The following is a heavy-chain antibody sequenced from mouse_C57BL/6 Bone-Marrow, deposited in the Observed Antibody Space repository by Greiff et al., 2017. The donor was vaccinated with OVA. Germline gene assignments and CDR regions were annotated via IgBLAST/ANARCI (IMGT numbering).Heavy chain of an antibody. Sequence: QVQLQQPGAELVKPGASVKMSCKASGYTFTSYWITWVKQRPGQGLEWIGDIYPGGGSTNYNEKFKSKATLTVDTSSSTAYLQLSILTSEDSAVYYGERCNYYGSSNWYVDVGGTGTGATVSA. D-gene: IGHD1-1*01. J-gene: IGHJ1*03. V-gene: IGHV1-55*01. CDR1: GYTFTSYW. CDR3: ERCNYYGSSNWYVDV. CDR2: IYPGGGST.